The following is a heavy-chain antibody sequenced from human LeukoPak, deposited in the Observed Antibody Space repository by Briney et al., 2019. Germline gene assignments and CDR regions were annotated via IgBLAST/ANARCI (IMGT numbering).Heavy chain of an antibody. CDR1: GFTFSTFA. D-gene: IGHD2-8*02. V-gene: IGHV3-23*01. J-gene: IGHJ4*02. CDR3: ATYRQVLLPFES. Sequence: PGGSLRLSCAASGFTFSTFAMIWVRQPPGKGLEWVSSIFPSGGEIHYADSVRGRSTISRDNSKSTLSLQMNSLRAEDTAIYYCATYRQVLLPFESWGRGTLVTVSS. CDR2: IFPSGGEI.